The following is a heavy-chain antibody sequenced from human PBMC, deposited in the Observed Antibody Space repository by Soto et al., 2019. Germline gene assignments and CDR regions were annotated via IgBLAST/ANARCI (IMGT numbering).Heavy chain of an antibody. D-gene: IGHD3-22*01. J-gene: IGHJ6*02. CDR1: GFTFSSYS. CDR2: ISSSSSTI. CDR3: ARESDTYYGMDV. V-gene: IGHV3-48*01. Sequence: EVQLVESGGGLVQPGGSLRLSCAASGFTFSSYSMNGVRQAPGKGLEWVSYISSSSSTIYYADSVKGRFTISRDNAKNSLYLQMNSLRAEDTAVYYCARESDTYYGMDVWGQGTTVTVSS.